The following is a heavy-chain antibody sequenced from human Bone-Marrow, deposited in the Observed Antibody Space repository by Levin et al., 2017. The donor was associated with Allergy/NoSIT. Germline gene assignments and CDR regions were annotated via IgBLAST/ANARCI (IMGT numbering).Heavy chain of an antibody. Sequence: PGGSLRLSCAASGFTFSNYWMHWVRQAPGKGLVWVARIKSDGSETTYADFVKGRFTISRDNAKNTLYLQMNSLRAEDTAVYYCARDWGTDYFDYWGQGALVTVSS. CDR2: IKSDGSET. D-gene: IGHD3-16*01. V-gene: IGHV3-74*03. CDR3: ARDWGTDYFDY. CDR1: GFTFSNYW. J-gene: IGHJ4*02.